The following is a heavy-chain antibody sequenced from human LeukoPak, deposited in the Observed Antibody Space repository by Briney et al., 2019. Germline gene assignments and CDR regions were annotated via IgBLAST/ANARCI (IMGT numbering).Heavy chain of an antibody. CDR2: INHSGST. CDR3: ARDRRITMVRGVIGHYYYYGMDV. Sequence: SETLSLTCAVYGGSFSGYYWSWIRQPPGKGLEWIGEINHSGSTNYNPSLKSRVTISVDTSKSQFSLKLSSVTAADTAVYYCARDRRITMVRGVIGHYYYYGMDVWGQGTTVTVSS. V-gene: IGHV4-34*01. D-gene: IGHD3-10*01. J-gene: IGHJ6*02. CDR1: GGSFSGYY.